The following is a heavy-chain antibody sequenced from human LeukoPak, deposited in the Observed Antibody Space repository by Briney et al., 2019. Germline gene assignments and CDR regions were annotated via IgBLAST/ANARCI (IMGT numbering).Heavy chain of an antibody. Sequence: GGSLRLSCAASGFTFSSYSMNWVRQAPGKGLEWVSSISSSSSYIYYADSVKGRFTISRDNSKNTLYLQMNSLRAEDTAVYYCAKALLEYSSSSGHAMGMDVWGKGTTVTVSS. V-gene: IGHV3-21*04. CDR1: GFTFSSYS. CDR3: AKALLEYSSSSGHAMGMDV. CDR2: ISSSSSYI. J-gene: IGHJ6*03. D-gene: IGHD6-6*01.